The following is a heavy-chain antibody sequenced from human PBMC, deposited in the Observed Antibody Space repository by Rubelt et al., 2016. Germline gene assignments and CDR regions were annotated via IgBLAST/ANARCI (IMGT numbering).Heavy chain of an antibody. CDR1: GFSFVDYA. CDR3: TRVSGYTYGSDFDY. J-gene: IGHJ4*02. V-gene: IGHV3-49*03. D-gene: IGHD5-18*01. Sequence: EVQMVDSGGGLVQPGRSLTLSCTASGFSFVDYAMSWFRLAPGKGLEWVGFIRSKAYGGTADYAASVRGRFTISRDDSQSIAYLEMYSLKIEDTAVYFCTRVSGYTYGSDFDYWGQGTQVTVSS. CDR2: IRSKAYGGTA.